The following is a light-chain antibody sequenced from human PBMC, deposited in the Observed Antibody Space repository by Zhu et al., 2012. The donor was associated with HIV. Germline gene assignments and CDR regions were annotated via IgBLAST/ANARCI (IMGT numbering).Light chain of an antibody. CDR1: QAIRDY. V-gene: IGKV1-9*01. CDR2: GAS. J-gene: IGKJ1*01. Sequence: DIQLSQSPSFLSASVGDRVTITCRASQAIRDYLAWYQQKPGRAPNLLIYGASTLQSGVPSRFSGSGSGTEFILTISSLQPEDSATYYCQQVRSYPRTFGQGTKGGNQT. CDR3: QQVRSYPRT.